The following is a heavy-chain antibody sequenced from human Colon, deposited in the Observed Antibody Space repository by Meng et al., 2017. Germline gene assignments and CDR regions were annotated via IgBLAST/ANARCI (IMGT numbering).Heavy chain of an antibody. CDR2: VDYSGST. Sequence: QVRLQESGPGLVKPSQPLSLTCTVSGDYRYSASYFWSWIRQHPGKGLEWIGYVDYSGSTYSSPSLKSRLTISQDTSKNQFSLKLTSVTVADTAVYYCARRSTVAAGTGVSFDYWGQGTLVTVFS. CDR1: GDYRYSASYF. CDR3: ARRSTVAAGTGVSFDY. J-gene: IGHJ4*02. V-gene: IGHV4-31*03. D-gene: IGHD6-13*01.